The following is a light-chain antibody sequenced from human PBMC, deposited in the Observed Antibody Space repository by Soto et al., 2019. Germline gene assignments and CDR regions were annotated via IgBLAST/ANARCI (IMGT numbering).Light chain of an antibody. CDR3: QQRSNWPAT. CDR1: QSISRT. V-gene: IGKV3D-15*01. J-gene: IGKJ3*01. Sequence: EIVLTQSPDTLSVSPGERATLSCRASQSISRTLAWYQQKSGQPPRLLIYDASTRATGFPARFSRSGSGTAFTLTITCLQSEDFAAYYCQQRSNWPATCGPGTTVDIK. CDR2: DAS.